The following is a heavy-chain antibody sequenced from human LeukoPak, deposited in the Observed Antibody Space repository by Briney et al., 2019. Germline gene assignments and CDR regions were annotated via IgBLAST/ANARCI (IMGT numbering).Heavy chain of an antibody. CDR2: ISAYNGNT. CDR3: ARDRYYDILTGYYLLMDY. J-gene: IGHJ4*02. Sequence: ASVKVSCKASGYTFTSYGISWLRQAPGQGLEWMGWISAYNGNTNYAQKLQGRVTMTTDTSTSTAYMELRSLRSDDTAVYYCARDRYYDILTGYYLLMDYWGQGTLVTVSS. D-gene: IGHD3-9*01. CDR1: GYTFTSYG. V-gene: IGHV1-18*01.